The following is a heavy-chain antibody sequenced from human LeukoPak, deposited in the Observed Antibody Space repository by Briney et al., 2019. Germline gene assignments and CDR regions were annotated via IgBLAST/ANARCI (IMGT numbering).Heavy chain of an antibody. CDR1: GFTFSSYD. V-gene: IGHV3-13*01. Sequence: PGGSLRLPCAASGFTFSSYDMHWVRQATGKGLEWVSAIGTAGDTYYPGSVKGRFTISRENAKNSLYLQMNSLRAGDTAVYYCARAGYSSGWYGFDYWGQGTLVTVSS. CDR3: ARAGYSSGWYGFDY. D-gene: IGHD6-19*01. J-gene: IGHJ4*02. CDR2: IGTAGDT.